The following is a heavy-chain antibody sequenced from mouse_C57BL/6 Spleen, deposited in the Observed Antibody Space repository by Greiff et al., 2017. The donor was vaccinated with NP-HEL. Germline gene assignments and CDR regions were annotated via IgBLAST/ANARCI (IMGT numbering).Heavy chain of an antibody. D-gene: IGHD2-1*01. Sequence: VQLQQSDAELVKPGASVKISCKASGYTFTDHTIHWMKQRPEQGLEWIGYIYPRDGSTKYNEKFKGKATLTADKSSSTAYMQLNSLTSEDSAVYYCARGDYGSDVDYGCWGKGTTLTVAT. CDR2: IYPRDGST. J-gene: IGHJ2*01. CDR3: ARGDYGSDVDYGC. V-gene: IGHV1-78*01. CDR1: GYTFTDHT.